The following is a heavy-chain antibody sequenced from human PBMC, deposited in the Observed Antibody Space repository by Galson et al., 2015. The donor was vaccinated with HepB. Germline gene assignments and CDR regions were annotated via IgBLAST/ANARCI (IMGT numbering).Heavy chain of an antibody. CDR1: GGPISSDGYY. J-gene: IGHJ4*02. D-gene: IGHD6-6*01. V-gene: IGHV4-31*03. Sequence: TLSLTCTVSGGPISSDGYYWNWIRQYPGKGLEWIGHINSRGSTYYNPSLKSRLNISVDTPKNQFSLTLSSVTAADTAVFYCASSYSSSSVFDYWGQGILVFVSS. CDR2: INSRGST. CDR3: ASSYSSSSVFDY.